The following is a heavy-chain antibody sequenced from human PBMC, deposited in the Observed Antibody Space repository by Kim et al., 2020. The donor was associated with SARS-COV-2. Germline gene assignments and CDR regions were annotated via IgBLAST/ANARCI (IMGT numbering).Heavy chain of an antibody. CDR3: AKAEAYDY. CDR2: DGSNK. J-gene: IGHJ4*02. V-gene: IGHV3-30*02. Sequence: DGSNKYYADSAKGRFTISRDNSKNTLYLQMNSLRAEDTAVYYCAKAEAYDYWGQGTLVTVSS.